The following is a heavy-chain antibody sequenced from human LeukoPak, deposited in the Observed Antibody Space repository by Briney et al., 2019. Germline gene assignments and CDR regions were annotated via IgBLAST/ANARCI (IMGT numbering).Heavy chain of an antibody. CDR2: SYWDDDK. CDR1: GFSLNTVGGG. Sequence: SGPTLVKPTQTLTLTCAFSGFSLNTVGGGGAWIRQPPGKALEWLALSYWDDDKRYNPYLKSRLTITKDTSGNQVVLTLTNVDPVDTATYYCAHFPSMIRGVIANIYFDHWGQGTLVAVSS. J-gene: IGHJ4*02. CDR3: AHFPSMIRGVIANIYFDH. V-gene: IGHV2-5*02. D-gene: IGHD3-10*01.